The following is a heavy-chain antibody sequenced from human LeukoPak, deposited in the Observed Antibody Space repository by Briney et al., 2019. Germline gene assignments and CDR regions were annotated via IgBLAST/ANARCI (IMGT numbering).Heavy chain of an antibody. V-gene: IGHV3-11*01. CDR2: ISSSGSTI. Sequence: PGRSLRLSCAASGFTFSDYYMSWIRQAPGKGLEWVSYISSSGSTIYYADSVKGRFTISRDNAKNSLYLQMNSLRAEDTAVYYCAKTLDYGGLIDYWGQGTLVTVSS. CDR3: AKTLDYGGLIDY. J-gene: IGHJ4*02. CDR1: GFTFSDYY. D-gene: IGHD4-23*01.